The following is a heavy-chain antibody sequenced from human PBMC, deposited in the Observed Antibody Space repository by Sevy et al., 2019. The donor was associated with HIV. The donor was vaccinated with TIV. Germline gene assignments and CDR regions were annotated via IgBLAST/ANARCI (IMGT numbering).Heavy chain of an antibody. CDR1: GYTFTSYD. D-gene: IGHD3-3*01. J-gene: IGHJ4*02. V-gene: IGHV1-8*01. Sequence: ASVKVSCKASGYTFTSYDINWERQATGQGLEWMGWMNPNSGNTGYAQKFQGRVTMTRNTSISTAYMELSSLRSEDTAVYYCARGDPYYDFWSGYFLHYWGQGTLVTVSS. CDR3: ARGDPYYDFWSGYFLHY. CDR2: MNPNSGNT.